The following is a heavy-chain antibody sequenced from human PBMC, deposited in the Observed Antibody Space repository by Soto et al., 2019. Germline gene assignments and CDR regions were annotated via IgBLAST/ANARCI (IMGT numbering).Heavy chain of an antibody. D-gene: IGHD4-4*01. V-gene: IGHV1-3*01. Sequence: QVQLVQSGAEVKKPGASVKVSCKASGYTFTSYGMHWVRQAPGQRLEWMGWINAGNGNTKYSQKFQGRVTITRDTSASTAYMELSSLRSEDTAVYYCARSYLTVTTCWFDPWGQGTLVTVSS. J-gene: IGHJ5*02. CDR1: GYTFTSYG. CDR3: ARSYLTVTTCWFDP. CDR2: INAGNGNT.